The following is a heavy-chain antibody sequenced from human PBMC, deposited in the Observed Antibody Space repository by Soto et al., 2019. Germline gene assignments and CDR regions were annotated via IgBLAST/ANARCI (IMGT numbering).Heavy chain of an antibody. J-gene: IGHJ3*02. CDR2: IYYSGST. CDR1: GGSISSGGYY. Sequence: QVQLQESGPGLVKPSQTLSLTCTVSGGSISSGGYYWSWIRQHPGKGLEWIGYIYYSGSTYYNPSXKSRVTISVXTSTNQXPLKLSSVTAADTAVYYCAREDIVVVPAAMPGAFDIWGQGTMVTVSS. CDR3: AREDIVVVPAAMPGAFDI. V-gene: IGHV4-31*03. D-gene: IGHD2-2*01.